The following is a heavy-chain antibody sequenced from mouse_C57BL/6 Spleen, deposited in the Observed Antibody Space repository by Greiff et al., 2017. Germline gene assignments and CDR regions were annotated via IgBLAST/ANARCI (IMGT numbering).Heavy chain of an antibody. CDR3: AREGPLYAMDY. J-gene: IGHJ4*01. CDR2: ISSGGSYT. V-gene: IGHV5-6*01. D-gene: IGHD3-3*01. Sequence: EVMLVESGGDLVKPGGSLKLSCAASGFTFSSYGMSWVRQTPDKRLEWVATISSGGSYTYYPDSVKGRFTISRDKAKNTLYLQMSSLKSEDTAMYYCAREGPLYAMDYWGQGTSVTVSS. CDR1: GFTFSSYG.